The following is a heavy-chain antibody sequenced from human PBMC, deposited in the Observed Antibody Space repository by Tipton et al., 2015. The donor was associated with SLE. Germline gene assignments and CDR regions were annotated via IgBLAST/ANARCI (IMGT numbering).Heavy chain of an antibody. Sequence: SLRLSCAASGFTFDDYTIHWVRQAPGKGLEWVSGISWNSNSVAYADSVKGRFTISRDRAKNSLYLDMNSLKPEDTAFYFCAKVISARTFYSSGWYGWGQGTVVSVSS. CDR1: GFTFDDYT. J-gene: IGHJ4*02. CDR3: AKVISARTFYSSGWYG. CDR2: ISWNSNSV. D-gene: IGHD6-13*01. V-gene: IGHV3-9*01.